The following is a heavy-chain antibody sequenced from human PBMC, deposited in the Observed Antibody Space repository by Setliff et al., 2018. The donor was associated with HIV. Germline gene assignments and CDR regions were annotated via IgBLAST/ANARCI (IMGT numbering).Heavy chain of an antibody. V-gene: IGHV4-39*01. D-gene: IGHD6-19*01. CDR1: GGPITSNTYF. CDR2: IYHRGNT. Sequence: SETLSLTCSVSGGPITSNTYFWDWIRQAPGNGLEWIGSIYHRGNTYYNPSLKSRVSISVDTSKRQFSLKLTSVTAGDSALYYCARRRGQKATGWDYFDFWGQGALVTVSS. J-gene: IGHJ4*02. CDR3: ARRRGQKATGWDYFDF.